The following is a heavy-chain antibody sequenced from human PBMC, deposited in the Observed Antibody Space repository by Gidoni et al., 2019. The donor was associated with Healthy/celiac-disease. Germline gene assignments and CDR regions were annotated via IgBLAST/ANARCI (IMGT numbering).Heavy chain of an antibody. Sequence: QVQLVESGGGVVQPGRSLRLSCAASGFTFSSYGMHWVRQAPGKGLEWVAVISYDGSNKYYADSVKGRFTISRDNSKNTLYLQMDSLRAEDTAVYYCAKDRPAYCSGGSCYLDFDYWGQGTLVTVSS. CDR3: AKDRPAYCSGGSCYLDFDY. CDR1: GFTFSSYG. D-gene: IGHD2-15*01. J-gene: IGHJ4*02. V-gene: IGHV3-30*18. CDR2: ISYDGSNK.